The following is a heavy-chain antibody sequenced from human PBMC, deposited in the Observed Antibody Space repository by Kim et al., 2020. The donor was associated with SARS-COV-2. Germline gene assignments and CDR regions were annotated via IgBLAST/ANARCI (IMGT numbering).Heavy chain of an antibody. V-gene: IGHV5-51*01. CDR2: IYPGDSDT. D-gene: IGHD2-15*01. Sequence: GESLKISCQGSGYDFTTYWIAWVRQMPGKGLEWMGIIYPGDSDTRYSPSFQGQVTISADKSISTAYLQWSSLKASDTAMYYCARQRYCSGGSCFADYCGQGTLVTVSS. CDR1: GYDFTTYW. J-gene: IGHJ4*02. CDR3: ARQRYCSGGSCFADY.